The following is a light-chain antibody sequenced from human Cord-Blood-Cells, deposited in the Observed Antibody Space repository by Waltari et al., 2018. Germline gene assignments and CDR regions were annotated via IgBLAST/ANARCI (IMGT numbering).Light chain of an antibody. CDR1: QGISNY. CDR3: QKYNSAPHPVLT. Sequence: DIQMTQSPSSLSASVGDRVTITCRASQGISNYLAWYQQKPGKVPKLLIYAASTLQSGVPSRFSGSGSGTEFTLTISSLQPEDVATYYCQKYNSAPHPVLTFGGGTKVEIK. CDR2: AAS. V-gene: IGKV1-27*01. J-gene: IGKJ4*01.